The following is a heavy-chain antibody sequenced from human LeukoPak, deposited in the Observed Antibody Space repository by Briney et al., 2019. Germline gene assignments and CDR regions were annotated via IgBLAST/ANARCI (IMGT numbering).Heavy chain of an antibody. CDR3: ARHVTIFGVVTHLDY. Sequence: GESLKMSCKGSGYSFTSYWIGWVRQMPGKGLEWMGIIYPGDSDTRYSPSFQGQVTISADKSISTAYLQWSSLKASDTAMYYCARHVTIFGVVTHLDYWGQGTLVTVSS. D-gene: IGHD3-3*01. V-gene: IGHV5-51*01. CDR1: GYSFTSYW. J-gene: IGHJ4*02. CDR2: IYPGDSDT.